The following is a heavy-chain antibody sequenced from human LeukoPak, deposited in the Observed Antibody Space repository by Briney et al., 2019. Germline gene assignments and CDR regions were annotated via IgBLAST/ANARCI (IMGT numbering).Heavy chain of an antibody. CDR1: GFTFSSYW. D-gene: IGHD3-22*01. V-gene: IGHV3-7*01. CDR3: ARDTDSSGYFVEDDY. Sequence: GGSLRLSCAASGFTFSSYWMSWVRQAPGKGLEWVANIKQDGSEKYYVDSVKGRFTISRDNAKNSLYLQMNSLRAEDTAVYYCARDTDSSGYFVEDDYWGQGTLVTVSS. CDR2: IKQDGSEK. J-gene: IGHJ4*02.